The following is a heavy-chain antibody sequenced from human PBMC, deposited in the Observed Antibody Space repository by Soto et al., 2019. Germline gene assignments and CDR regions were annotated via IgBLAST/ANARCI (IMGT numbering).Heavy chain of an antibody. Sequence: PSETLSLTCTVSGGSISSGGYYWSWIRQHPGKGLEWIGYIYYSGSTYYNPSLKSRVTISVNTSKNQFSLELSSVTAADTAVYYCASIRGGSGTLFDYWGQGTLVTSPQ. CDR3: ASIRGGSGTLFDY. CDR2: IYYSGST. D-gene: IGHD3-10*01. CDR1: GGSISSGGYY. J-gene: IGHJ4*02. V-gene: IGHV4-31*03.